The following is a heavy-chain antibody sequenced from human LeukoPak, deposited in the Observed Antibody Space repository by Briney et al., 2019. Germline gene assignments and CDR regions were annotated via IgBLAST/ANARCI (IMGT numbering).Heavy chain of an antibody. CDR3: ARGSREWLQINKRAYYFDY. D-gene: IGHD5-12*01. CDR2: INHSGST. J-gene: IGHJ4*02. V-gene: IGHV4-34*01. CDR1: GGSFSGYY. Sequence: PSETLSLTCAVYGGSFSGYYWSWIRQPPGKGLEWIGEINHSGSTNYNPSLKSRVTISVDTSKNQFSLKLSSVTAADTAVYYCARGSREWLQINKRAYYFDYWGQGTLVTVSS.